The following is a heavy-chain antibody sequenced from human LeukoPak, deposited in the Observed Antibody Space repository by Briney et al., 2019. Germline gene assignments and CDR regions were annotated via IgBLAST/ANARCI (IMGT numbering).Heavy chain of an antibody. V-gene: IGHV3-30*04. J-gene: IGHJ4*02. CDR1: GFTFSSYA. CDR3: ARGTYYYDRSGSRYDY. CDR2: ISYDGRDK. D-gene: IGHD3-22*01. Sequence: PGGSLRLSCAVSGFTFSSYALHWVRQAPGKGLEWVAVISYDGRDKYYANSVKCRFTISRDYSKNTLCLQLNSLRAEDTAVYYSARGTYYYDRSGSRYDYWGQGNLVTVSS.